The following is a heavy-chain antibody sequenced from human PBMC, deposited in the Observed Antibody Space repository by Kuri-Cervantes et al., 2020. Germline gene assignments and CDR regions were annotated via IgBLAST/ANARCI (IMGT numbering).Heavy chain of an antibody. J-gene: IGHJ6*02. CDR2: IYYSGST. V-gene: IGHV4-59*13. D-gene: IGHD3-10*01. Sequence: SETLSLTCTVSGGSISSYYWSWIRQPPGKGLEWIGYIYYSGSTNYNPSLKSRVTISVDTSKNQFSLKLSSVTAADTAVYYCARGDPTAFDYYGMDVWGQGTTVTVSS. CDR3: ARGDPTAFDYYGMDV. CDR1: GGSISSYY.